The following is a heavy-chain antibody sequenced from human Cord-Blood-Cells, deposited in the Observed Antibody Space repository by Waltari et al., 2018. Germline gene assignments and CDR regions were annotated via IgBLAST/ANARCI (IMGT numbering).Heavy chain of an antibody. Sequence: QVQLVESGGGVVQPGRSLRLSCAASGFTFSSYGMHWVRQAPGKGLEWVAVIWYDGSNKYYADSVKGRFTISRDNSKNTLYLQMNSLRAEDTAVYYCARGGDSSGYYYYYYYYYMDVWGKGTTVTVSS. CDR1: GFTFSSYG. J-gene: IGHJ6*03. D-gene: IGHD3-22*01. CDR2: IWYDGSNK. V-gene: IGHV3-33*01. CDR3: ARGGDSSGYYYYYYYYYMDV.